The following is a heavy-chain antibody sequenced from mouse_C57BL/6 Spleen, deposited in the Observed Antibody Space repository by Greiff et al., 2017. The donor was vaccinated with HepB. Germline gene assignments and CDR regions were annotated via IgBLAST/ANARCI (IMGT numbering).Heavy chain of an antibody. CDR3: TRADDGEGSYFDY. J-gene: IGHJ2*01. CDR1: GFTFSSYA. CDR2: ISSGGDYI. V-gene: IGHV5-9-1*02. D-gene: IGHD2-3*01. Sequence: EVQGVESGEGLVKPGGSLKLSCAASGFTFSSYAMSWVRQTPEKRLEWVAYISSGGDYIYYADTVKGRFTISRDNARNTLYLQMSSLKSEDTAMYYCTRADDGEGSYFDYWGQGTTLTVSS.